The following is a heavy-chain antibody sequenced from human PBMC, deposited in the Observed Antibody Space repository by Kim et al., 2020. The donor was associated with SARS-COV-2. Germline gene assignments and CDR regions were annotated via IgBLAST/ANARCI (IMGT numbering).Heavy chain of an antibody. J-gene: IGHJ6*02. CDR3: ARDSLLWFGELLSGWV. Sequence: ASVKFSCKASGYTFTGYYMHWVRQAPGQGLEWMGWINPNSGGTNYAQKFQGRVTMTRDTSISTAYMELSRLRSDDTAVYYCARDSLLWFGELLSGWVWGQGTTVTVSS. CDR2: INPNSGGT. D-gene: IGHD3-10*01. V-gene: IGHV1-2*02. CDR1: GYTFTGYY.